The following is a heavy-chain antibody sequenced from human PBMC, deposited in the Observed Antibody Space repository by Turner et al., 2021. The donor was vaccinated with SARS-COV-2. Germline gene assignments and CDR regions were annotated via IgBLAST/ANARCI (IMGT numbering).Heavy chain of an antibody. V-gene: IGHV3-23*01. CDR3: AKDLRGITYYYGSGTYEVIDY. D-gene: IGHD3-10*01. Sequence: EVQLLTSGGGLVQPGGSLRLSCAASGFTFSSYAMNWVRQAQGKGLEWVSVISGSGGGTHYADSVKGRFTISRDNSKNTLYLQMDSLRAEDTAVYYCAKDLRGITYYYGSGTYEVIDYWGQGTLVTVSS. J-gene: IGHJ4*02. CDR1: GFTFSSYA. CDR2: ISGSGGGT.